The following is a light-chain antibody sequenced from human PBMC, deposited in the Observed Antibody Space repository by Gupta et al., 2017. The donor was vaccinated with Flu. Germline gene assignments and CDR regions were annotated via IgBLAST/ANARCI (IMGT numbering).Light chain of an antibody. CDR2: EAA. V-gene: IGKV1-33*01. J-gene: IGKJ3*01. CDR3: QVDNHLIFT. Sequence: PSSLSASVGDRVIITCQASQDIGKSLNWYRQKPGKAPDLLIYEAANLQPGVPSRFSGSGSGTYFTFTISSLTPEDIATYYCQVDNHLIFTFGPGTKLDFK. CDR1: QDIGKS.